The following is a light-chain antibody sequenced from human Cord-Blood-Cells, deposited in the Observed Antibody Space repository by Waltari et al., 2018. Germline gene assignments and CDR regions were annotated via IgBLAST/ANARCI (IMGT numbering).Light chain of an antibody. CDR1: SSNIGAGYD. Sequence: QSVLTQPPSVSGAPGQRVTISCTGSSSNIGAGYDVHWYQQLPRTAPQPLLYGNSNQPPGGPARFSGAKSGTSASLAITWLQAEDEADYSCQSYDSSLSGVVFGGGTKLTVL. CDR2: GNS. CDR3: QSYDSSLSGVV. J-gene: IGLJ2*01. V-gene: IGLV1-40*01.